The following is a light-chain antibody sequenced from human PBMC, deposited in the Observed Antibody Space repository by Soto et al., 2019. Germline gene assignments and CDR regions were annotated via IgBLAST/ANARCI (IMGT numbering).Light chain of an antibody. Sequence: EIVLTQSPATLSSFPGDRVTLSCRASQSVSSNYLAWYQQKPGQAPRLLIYGASSRATGIPDRFSGSGSATDFTLTISRLEPEDFAVYYCQQYGTSPPLTFGGGTKVDIK. CDR1: QSVSSNY. J-gene: IGKJ4*01. CDR3: QQYGTSPPLT. V-gene: IGKV3-20*01. CDR2: GAS.